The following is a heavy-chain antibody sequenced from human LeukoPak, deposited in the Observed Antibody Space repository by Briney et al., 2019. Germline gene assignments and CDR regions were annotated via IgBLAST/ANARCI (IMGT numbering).Heavy chain of an antibody. CDR2: ISAYNGNT. CDR1: GYTFTSYG. Sequence: ASVKVSCKASGYTFTSYGISWVRQAPGQGLEWMGWISAYNGNTNYAQKLQGRVTMTTDTSTSTAYMELRSLRSDDTAVYYCARAAGSSGYTYYYYGMDVWGQGTTVTVSS. V-gene: IGHV1-18*01. D-gene: IGHD3-22*01. CDR3: ARAAGSSGYTYYYYGMDV. J-gene: IGHJ6*02.